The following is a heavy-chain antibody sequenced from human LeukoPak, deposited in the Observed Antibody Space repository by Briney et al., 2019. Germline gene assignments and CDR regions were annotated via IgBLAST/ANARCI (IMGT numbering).Heavy chain of an antibody. D-gene: IGHD4-17*01. CDR1: GYTFTGYY. Sequence: ASVKVSCKASGYTFTGYYMHRVRQAPGQGLEWMGWINPNSGGTNYAQKFQGWVTMTRDTTISTAYMELSRLRSDDTAVYYCARVAYGDYEDYGMDVWGQGTTVTVSS. J-gene: IGHJ6*02. CDR3: ARVAYGDYEDYGMDV. CDR2: INPNSGGT. V-gene: IGHV1-2*04.